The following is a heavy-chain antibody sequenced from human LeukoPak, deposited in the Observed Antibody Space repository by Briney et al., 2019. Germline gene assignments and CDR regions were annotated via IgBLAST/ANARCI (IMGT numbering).Heavy chain of an antibody. V-gene: IGHV3-23*01. CDR2: NSGSGGST. D-gene: IGHD6-19*01. Sequence: GGPLRLPCAASGFTFSSYAMRWVPQAPGKALEGVTGNSGSGGSTYYADSVKGRFTITRDNSRNTLYLQMNSLRAEDTAVYYCAKRAGFSSGWYEGDAFDIWGQGTMVTVSS. J-gene: IGHJ3*02. CDR1: GFTFSSYA. CDR3: AKRAGFSSGWYEGDAFDI.